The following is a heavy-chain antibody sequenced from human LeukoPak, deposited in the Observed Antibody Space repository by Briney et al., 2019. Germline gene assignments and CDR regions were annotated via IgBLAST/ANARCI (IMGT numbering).Heavy chain of an antibody. D-gene: IGHD2-2*01. J-gene: IGHJ4*02. CDR2: IHHTGSS. CDR1: GYPISSPCY. CDR3: ARLGYCSSTSCYFES. V-gene: IGHV4-38-2*01. Sequence: SETLSLTCVVSGYPISSPCYWGWVRQPPGKGPACIGSIHHTGSSYYNPSLQSRVTISIDTSRNQFSLKLRFLSAADTAVYYCARLGYCSSTSCYFESWGQGTLVTVSS.